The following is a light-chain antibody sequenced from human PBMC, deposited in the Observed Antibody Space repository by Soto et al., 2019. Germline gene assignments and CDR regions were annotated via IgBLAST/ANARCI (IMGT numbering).Light chain of an antibody. V-gene: IGKV3-11*01. J-gene: IGKJ4*01. Sequence: EIALIQSPATLSLSPGERATLSCRASQSISRYLAWYQQKPGQAPRLLIYDASNRATGIPARFSGSGSGTDFTLTISSLEPEDFAVYYCQQRGNWPSFGGGTKVEIK. CDR3: QQRGNWPS. CDR2: DAS. CDR1: QSISRY.